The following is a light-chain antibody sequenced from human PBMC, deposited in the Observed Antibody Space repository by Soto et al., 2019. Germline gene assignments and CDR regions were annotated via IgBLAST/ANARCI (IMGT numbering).Light chain of an antibody. Sequence: DIVMTQSPDSLAVSLGERATINCKSSQSVLYSSNNKNYLAWYQQTSGQPPKLLIYWASTRESGVPDRFSGSGSGTDFTLTISSLQAEDVAVYYCQQYYSTPPYTFGQGTKLGIK. J-gene: IGKJ2*01. CDR3: QQYYSTPPYT. V-gene: IGKV4-1*01. CDR2: WAS. CDR1: QSVLYSSNNKNY.